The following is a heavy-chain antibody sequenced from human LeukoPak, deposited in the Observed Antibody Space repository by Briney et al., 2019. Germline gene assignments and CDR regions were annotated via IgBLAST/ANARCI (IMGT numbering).Heavy chain of an antibody. D-gene: IGHD3-22*01. CDR3: AKSSYYDTSGSYTEYYFDY. Sequence: PGGCLRLSCAVSRFAFSNYGMSWVRQAPGKGLEWGSAISGSGGSTYYADSVKGRFTISRDNSKNTLYLQMNSLRAEDTALYYCAKSSYYDTSGSYTEYYFDYWGQGALVTVSS. V-gene: IGHV3-23*01. CDR1: RFAFSNYG. CDR2: ISGSGGST. J-gene: IGHJ4*02.